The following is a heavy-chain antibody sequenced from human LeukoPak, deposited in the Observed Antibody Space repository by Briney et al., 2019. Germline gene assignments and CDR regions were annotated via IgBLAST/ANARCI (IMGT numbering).Heavy chain of an antibody. CDR2: ICYSGST. CDR1: GGSISSSSYY. CDR3: ARHFVVVPAAIGWFDP. D-gene: IGHD2-2*02. J-gene: IGHJ5*02. Sequence: SETLSLTCTVSGGSISSSSYYWGWIRQPPGKGLEWIGSICYSGSTYYNPSLKSRVTISVDTSKNQFSLKLSSVTAADTAVYYCARHFVVVPAAIGWFDPWGQGTLVTVSS. V-gene: IGHV4-39*01.